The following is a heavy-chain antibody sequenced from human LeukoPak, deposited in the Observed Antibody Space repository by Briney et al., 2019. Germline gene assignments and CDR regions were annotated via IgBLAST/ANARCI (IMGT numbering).Heavy chain of an antibody. CDR3: ARHDFWSGFKGGDY. CDR2: ISTSSSYI. CDR1: GFTFNRYN. V-gene: IGHV3-21*04. J-gene: IGHJ4*02. D-gene: IGHD3-3*01. Sequence: GGSLRLSCAASGFTFNRYNMNWVRRAPGKGLEWVSSISTSSSYIYYADSVRGRFTISRDNAKNSLYLQMNSLRAEDTAFYYCARHDFWSGFKGGDYWGQGTLVTVSS.